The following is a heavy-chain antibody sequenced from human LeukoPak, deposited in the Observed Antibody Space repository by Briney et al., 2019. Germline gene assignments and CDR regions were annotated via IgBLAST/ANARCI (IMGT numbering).Heavy chain of an antibody. Sequence: ASVKVSCKTSGYTFTTYGITWVRQAPGQGLESMGWINPKIGGTNYAPRFQGRVSMTSDTSITTAYMQLRRVTSDDTAVYYCARDSSRRPQKYDIATSFSTENWGQGTLVAVSS. V-gene: IGHV1-2*02. D-gene: IGHD3-9*01. J-gene: IGHJ4*02. CDR2: INPKIGGT. CDR1: GYTFTTYG. CDR3: ARDSSRRPQKYDIATSFSTEN.